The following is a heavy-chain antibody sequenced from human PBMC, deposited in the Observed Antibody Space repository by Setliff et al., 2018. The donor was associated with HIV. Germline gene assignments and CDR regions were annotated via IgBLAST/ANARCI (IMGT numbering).Heavy chain of an antibody. V-gene: IGHV4-39*07. CDR2: IFYSGST. CDR1: GPSISSISYY. CDR3: VKEGRTSTVFDY. J-gene: IGHJ4*02. D-gene: IGHD1-7*01. Sequence: SETLSLTCSVSGPSISSISYYWGWIRQPPGKGLEWIGSIFYSGSTFYNPSLKRRVTISADTSKNQFSLKMGSLTAADTAVYYCVKEGRTSTVFDYWGQGTLVTVSS.